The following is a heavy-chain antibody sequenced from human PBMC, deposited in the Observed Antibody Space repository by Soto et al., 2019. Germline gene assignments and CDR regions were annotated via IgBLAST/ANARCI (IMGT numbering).Heavy chain of an antibody. CDR1: GYTFTNYA. V-gene: IGHV1-18*01. D-gene: IGHD5-18*01. CDR2: ISAYNGNT. J-gene: IGHJ3*02. Sequence: ASVKVSCKASGYTFTNYAIHWVRQAPGQGLEWMGWISAYNGNTNYAQKLQGRVTMTTDTSTSTAYMELRSLRSDDTAVYYCARGTPSSYSYGPDDAFDIWGQGTMVTVSS. CDR3: ARGTPSSYSYGPDDAFDI.